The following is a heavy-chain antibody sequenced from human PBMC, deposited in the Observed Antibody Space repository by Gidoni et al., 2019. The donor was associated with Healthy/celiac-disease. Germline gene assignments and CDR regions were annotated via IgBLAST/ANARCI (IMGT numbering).Heavy chain of an antibody. CDR2: IDWDDDK. CDR1: GFSLSTSAMC. CDR3: ARTQHEYCSGGSCSPPYYYYGMDV. J-gene: IGHJ6*02. Sequence: QVTLRESGPALVKPTQTLPLPSPFSGFSLSTSAMCVSWILQPPGKALEWLARIDWDDDKYYSTSLKTRLTISKDTSKNQVVLIMTNMDTVDTATYYCARTQHEYCSGGSCSPPYYYYGMDVWGQGTTVTVSS. D-gene: IGHD2-15*01. V-gene: IGHV2-70*15.